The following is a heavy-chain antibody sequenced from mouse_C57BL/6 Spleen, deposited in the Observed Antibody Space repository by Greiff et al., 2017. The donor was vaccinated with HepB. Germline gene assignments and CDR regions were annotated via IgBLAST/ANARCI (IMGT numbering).Heavy chain of an antibody. V-gene: IGHV5-16*01. Sequence: EVMLVESEGGLVQPGSSMKLSCTASGFTFSDYYMAWVRQVPEKGLEWVANINYDGSSTYYLDSLKSRFIISRDNAKNMLYLQMSSLKSEDTATYYCARDGEGYAMDYWGQGTSVTVSS. CDR2: INYDGSST. J-gene: IGHJ4*01. CDR3: ARDGEGYAMDY. CDR1: GFTFSDYY.